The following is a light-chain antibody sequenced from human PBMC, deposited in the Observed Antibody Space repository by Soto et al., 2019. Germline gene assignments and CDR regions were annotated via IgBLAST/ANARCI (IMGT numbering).Light chain of an antibody. J-gene: IGKJ5*01. V-gene: IGKV3-11*01. CDR3: QQRSNWPPT. CDR1: QSVSSY. CDR2: AAS. Sequence: EIVLTQSPATLSLSPGERATLSCRASQSVSSYLAWYQQKPGQAPRLLIYAASNRAIGIPARFSGSGSGTDFTLTISSLEPEDFAVYYCQQRSNWPPTFGQGTRLEIK.